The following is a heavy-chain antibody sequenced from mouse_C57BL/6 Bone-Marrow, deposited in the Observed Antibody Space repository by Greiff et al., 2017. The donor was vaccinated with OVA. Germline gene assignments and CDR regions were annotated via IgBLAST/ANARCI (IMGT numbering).Heavy chain of an antibody. CDR3: ARVRRRDYAMDY. CDR1: GYTFTSYW. CDR2: IHPNSGST. D-gene: IGHD2-14*01. J-gene: IGHJ4*01. V-gene: IGHV1-64*01. Sequence: QVQLQQPGAELVKPGASVKLSCKASGYTFTSYWMHWVKQRPGQGLEWIGMIHPNSGSTNYNEKFKSKATLTVDKSSSTAYMQLSSLTSEDSAVYCCARVRRRDYAMDYWGQGTSVTVSS.